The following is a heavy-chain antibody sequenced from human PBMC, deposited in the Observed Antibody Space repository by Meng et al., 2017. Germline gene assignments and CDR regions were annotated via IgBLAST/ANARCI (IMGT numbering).Heavy chain of an antibody. V-gene: IGHV1-2*06. CDR2: IDPKNGDT. Sequence: QGQLVQAGAEVKKPGASVKVSCKASGYNFPDYYIHWGRQAPGQGLEWMGRIDPKNGDTHYAQKFQCRVTMTGDTSISTAYMDLSGLRSDDTAVYYCARDEDISAAGKLFGDYWGQGTLVTVSS. J-gene: IGHJ4*02. CDR3: ARDEDISAAGKLFGDY. D-gene: IGHD6-13*01. CDR1: GYNFPDYY.